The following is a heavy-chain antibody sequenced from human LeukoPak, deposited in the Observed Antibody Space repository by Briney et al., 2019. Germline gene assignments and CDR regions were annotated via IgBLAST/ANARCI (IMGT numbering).Heavy chain of an antibody. J-gene: IGHJ6*03. CDR1: GYTFTSYY. CDR2: INPSGGST. D-gene: IGHD3-9*01. Sequence: GASVKVSCKASGYTFTSYYMHWVRQAPGQGLEWMGIINPSGGSTSYAQKFQGRVTMTRDMSTSTVYMELSSLRSEDTAVYYCARDRRYFDWLPNYYYYYYMDVWGKGTTVTISS. V-gene: IGHV1-46*01. CDR3: ARDRRYFDWLPNYYYYYYMDV.